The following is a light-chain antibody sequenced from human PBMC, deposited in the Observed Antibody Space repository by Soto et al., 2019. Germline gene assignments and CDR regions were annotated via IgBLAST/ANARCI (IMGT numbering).Light chain of an antibody. CDR3: CSYAGSSTLI. CDR2: DDN. CDR1: RSDVGGYNL. J-gene: IGLJ2*01. Sequence: QSVLTQPASMSGSPGQSITISCTGTRSDVGGYNLVSWYQQHPGKAPELIIYDDNKRPSGVSNRFSGSKSGNTASLAISGLQADDAADYYCCSYAGSSTLIFGGGTKLTVL. V-gene: IGLV2-23*01.